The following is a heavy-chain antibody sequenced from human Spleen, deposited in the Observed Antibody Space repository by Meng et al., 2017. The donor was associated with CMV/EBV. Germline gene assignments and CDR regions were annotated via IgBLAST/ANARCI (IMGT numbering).Heavy chain of an antibody. CDR1: RFTFRSYS. V-gene: IGHV3-21*01. Sequence: GESLKISCAASRFTFRSYSMNWVRQAPGKGLEWVSSISSSSTHIYYADSLKGRFTISRDNAKNSLYLQMNSLRVEDTAVYYCARGGYCSGVTCYNNFYYGMDVWGQGTTVTVSS. CDR3: ARGGYCSGVTCYNNFYYGMDV. J-gene: IGHJ6*02. CDR2: ISSSSTHI. D-gene: IGHD2-15*01.